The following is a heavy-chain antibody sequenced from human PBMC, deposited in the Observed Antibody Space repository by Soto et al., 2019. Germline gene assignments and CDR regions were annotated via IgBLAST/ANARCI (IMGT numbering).Heavy chain of an antibody. V-gene: IGHV5-10-1*01. J-gene: IGHJ6*02. CDR1: GYRFTSYW. D-gene: IGHD3-10*01. CDR3: ATEPYYYGPGSYYTSPYYYYYDMDV. Sequence: XDSLKVSWKCSGYRFTSYWISWVLQMPGKGLEWMGRIDPSDSYTNYSPSFQGHVTISADKSISTAYLQWSSLKASDTAMYYCATEPYYYGPGSYYTSPYYYYYDMDVWGQGTTVTVSS. CDR2: IDPSDSYT.